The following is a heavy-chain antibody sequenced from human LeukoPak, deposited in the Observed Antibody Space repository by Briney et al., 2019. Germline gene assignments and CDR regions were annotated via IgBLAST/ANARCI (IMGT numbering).Heavy chain of an antibody. CDR1: GFTFNNYA. CDR3: ARDPQLRFLEWFDY. CDR2: INSDGSST. Sequence: GGSLRLSCAASGFTFNNYAMTWVRQTAERGLVWVSRINSDGSSTSYADSVKGRFTISRDNAKNTLYLQMNSLRAEDTAVYYCARDPQLRFLEWFDYWGQGTLVTVSS. J-gene: IGHJ4*02. D-gene: IGHD3-3*01. V-gene: IGHV3-74*01.